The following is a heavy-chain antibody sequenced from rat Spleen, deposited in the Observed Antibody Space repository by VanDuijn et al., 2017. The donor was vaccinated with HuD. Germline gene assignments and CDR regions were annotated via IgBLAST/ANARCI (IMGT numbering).Heavy chain of an antibody. CDR2: ISPNGGST. CDR1: GFIFSHFD. D-gene: IGHD3-1*01. J-gene: IGHJ3*01. Sequence: EVQLVESGGGLVQPGRSLKLSCTASGFIFSHFDMHWIRQAPTKGLEWVASISPNGGSTYYRDSVKGRFTISRDNAKSTLYLQMDSLRSEDTATCYCATLTPLFAYWGQGTLVTVSS. CDR3: ATLTPLFAY. V-gene: IGHV5-19*01.